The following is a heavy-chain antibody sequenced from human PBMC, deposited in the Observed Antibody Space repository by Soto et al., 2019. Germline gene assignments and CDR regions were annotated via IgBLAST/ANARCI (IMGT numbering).Heavy chain of an antibody. Sequence: PSDTLSVTWAVSGYSITSNNWWGWIRQPPGKGLEWIGYIYYSGRTHYNPSVESRVTMSVDTSKNQVSLKLSSVTAVDTAVYYCTQKRDGKNPFDPWGQGTLVTVSS. CDR1: GYSITSNNW. D-gene: IGHD3-9*01. CDR2: IYYSGRT. CDR3: TQKRDGKNPFDP. J-gene: IGHJ4*02. V-gene: IGHV4-28*01.